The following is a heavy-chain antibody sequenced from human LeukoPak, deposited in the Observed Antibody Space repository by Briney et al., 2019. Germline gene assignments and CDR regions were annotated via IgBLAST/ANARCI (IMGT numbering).Heavy chain of an antibody. J-gene: IGHJ4*02. D-gene: IGHD4-23*01. CDR3: ARAIGKSEDY. CDR1: GFDFSSNC. V-gene: IGHV3-74*01. CDR2: IKGDGIST. Sequence: PGGSLRLSCAASGFDFSSNCMHWVRHAPGQGLVWVSRIKGDGISTNYADSVKGRFTISRDNAKSSLYLQMDSLRAEDTAVYYCARAIGKSEDYWGQGTLVTVSS.